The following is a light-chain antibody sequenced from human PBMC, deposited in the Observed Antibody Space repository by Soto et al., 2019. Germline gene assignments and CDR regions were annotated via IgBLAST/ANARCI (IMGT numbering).Light chain of an antibody. J-gene: IGKJ4*01. CDR2: AAS. CDR1: QDVGSW. V-gene: IGKV1-12*01. Sequence: DIQMSQSPSSVSASVGDRVTITCRASQDVGSWVAWYQQQAGKAPKLLIYAASSLQTGVPSRFSGSGSGTEFTLPISGLQPADSATYYCQQAHGFPLTFGGGTKVDIK. CDR3: QQAHGFPLT.